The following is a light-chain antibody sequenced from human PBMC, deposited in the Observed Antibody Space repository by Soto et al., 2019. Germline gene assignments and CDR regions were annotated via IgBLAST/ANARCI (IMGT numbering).Light chain of an antibody. CDR3: SSYTSTGTYV. V-gene: IGLV2-14*01. Sequence: QSDLTQPASVSGSPGQSITISCSGTSSDIGTYDYVSCYQQHPGKVPKLMIYEVSNRPSGVSNRFSGSKSVSTASLTISGLQSEDEADYYCSSYTSTGTYVFGTGTKLTVL. CDR2: EVS. CDR1: SSDIGTYDY. J-gene: IGLJ1*01.